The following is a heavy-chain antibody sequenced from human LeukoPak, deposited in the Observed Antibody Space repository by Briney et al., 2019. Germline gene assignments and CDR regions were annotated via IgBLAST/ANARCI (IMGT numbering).Heavy chain of an antibody. Sequence: PGRSLRLSCAASGFTFDDYAMFWVRQAPGKGLEWVSGISWNSKNIGYAASVKGRFTISRDNAKNSLYLQMNSLRAEDTAFYCAKGNRDSSGFYYYYGIDVWGQGTTVTVSS. CDR1: GFTFDDYA. V-gene: IGHV3-9*01. J-gene: IGHJ6*02. D-gene: IGHD3-22*01. CDR3: AKGNRDSSGFYYYYGIDV. CDR2: ISWNSKNI.